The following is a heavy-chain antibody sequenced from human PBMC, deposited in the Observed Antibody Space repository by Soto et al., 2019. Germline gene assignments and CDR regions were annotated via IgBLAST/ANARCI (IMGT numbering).Heavy chain of an antibody. CDR3: ATFPENSSSWYSAFDY. CDR1: GGTFSSYA. J-gene: IGHJ4*02. Sequence: SVKVSCKASGGTFSSYAISWVRQAPGEGLEWMGGIIPIFGTANYAQKFQGRVTITADESTSTAYMELGSLRSEDTAVYYCATFPENSSSWYSAFDYWGQGTLVTVSS. CDR2: IIPIFGTA. V-gene: IGHV1-69*13. D-gene: IGHD6-13*01.